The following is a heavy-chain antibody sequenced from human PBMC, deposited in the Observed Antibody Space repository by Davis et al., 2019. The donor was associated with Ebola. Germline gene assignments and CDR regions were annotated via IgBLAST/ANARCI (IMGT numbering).Heavy chain of an antibody. J-gene: IGHJ6*02. Sequence: ASVKVSCKASGYTFTSYNINWVRQAPGQGLEWMGWISANTGDTNYAQKLQGRVTMTTDRSTSTVHMELRSLISDDTAVYYCARGGRDGMDVWGQGTTVTVS. V-gene: IGHV1-18*04. CDR1: GYTFTSYN. CDR2: ISANTGDT. CDR3: ARGGRDGMDV.